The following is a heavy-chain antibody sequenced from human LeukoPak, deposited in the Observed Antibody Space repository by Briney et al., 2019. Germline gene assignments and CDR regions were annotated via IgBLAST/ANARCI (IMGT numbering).Heavy chain of an antibody. CDR3: AKTTTGYSSGRYPGWPVDY. V-gene: IGHV3-23*01. J-gene: IGHJ4*02. Sequence: GGSLRLSCAASGFTFSSYAMYWVRQAPGKGLEWVSGIFGSGGSTHYADSVKGRFTISRDNFKNTVYLQMNSLRAEDTAVYYCAKTTTGYSSGRYPGWPVDYWGQGTLVTVSS. CDR1: GFTFSSYA. D-gene: IGHD6-19*01. CDR2: IFGSGGST.